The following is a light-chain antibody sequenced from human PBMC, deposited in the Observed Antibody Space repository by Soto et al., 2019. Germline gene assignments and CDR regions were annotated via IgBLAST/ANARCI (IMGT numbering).Light chain of an antibody. J-gene: IGLJ1*01. Sequence: SAPTQPAPLSGSPGQSITISCPGTSSDVGSYNLVSWYQQHPGKAPKLMIYEVSKRPSGVSNRFSGSKSGNTASLTISGLQAEDEADYYCCSYAGSSYVFGTGTKVTVL. CDR3: CSYAGSSYV. CDR2: EVS. CDR1: SSDVGSYNL. V-gene: IGLV2-23*02.